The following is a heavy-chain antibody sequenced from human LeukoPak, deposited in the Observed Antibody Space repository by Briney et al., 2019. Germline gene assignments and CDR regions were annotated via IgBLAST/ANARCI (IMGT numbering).Heavy chain of an antibody. J-gene: IGHJ1*01. CDR3: ARYREQHH. D-gene: IGHD6-13*01. V-gene: IGHV4-39*07. CDR2: IYYSGST. CDR1: GGSISRSSYY. Sequence: PSETLSLTCSVSGGSISRSSYYWGWIRQPPGKGLEWIGSIYYSGSTHYNPPLKSRVTISVDTSKNQFSLKLSAVTAADTAMYYCARYREQHHWGQGTLVTVSS.